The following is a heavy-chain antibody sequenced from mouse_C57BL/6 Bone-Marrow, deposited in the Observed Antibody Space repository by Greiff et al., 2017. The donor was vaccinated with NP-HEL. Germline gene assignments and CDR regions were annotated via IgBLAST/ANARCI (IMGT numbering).Heavy chain of an antibody. V-gene: IGHV1-64*01. D-gene: IGHD1-1*01. CDR1: GYTFTSYW. Sequence: VKLQQPGAELVKPGASVKLSCKASGYTFTSYWMHWVKQRPGQGLEWIGMIHPNSGSTNYNEKFKSKATLTVDKSSSTAYMQLSSLTSEDSAVYYCASTTVVATPFDYWGQGTTLTVSS. J-gene: IGHJ2*01. CDR2: IHPNSGST. CDR3: ASTTVVATPFDY.